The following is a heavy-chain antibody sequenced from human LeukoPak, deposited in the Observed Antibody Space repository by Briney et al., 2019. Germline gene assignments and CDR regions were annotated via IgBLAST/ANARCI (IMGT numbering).Heavy chain of an antibody. Sequence: ASVKVSCKASGYTFTSYYMHWVRHAPGQGLEWMGIINPSGGSTSYAQKFRGRVTMTRDMSTSTVYMELSSLRSEDTAVYYCARLKGDHGSGTSHDPAHYYYYYMDVWGKGTTVTVSS. CDR2: INPSGGST. CDR3: ARLKGDHGSGTSHDPAHYYYYYMDV. V-gene: IGHV1-46*01. D-gene: IGHD3-10*01. CDR1: GYTFTSYY. J-gene: IGHJ6*03.